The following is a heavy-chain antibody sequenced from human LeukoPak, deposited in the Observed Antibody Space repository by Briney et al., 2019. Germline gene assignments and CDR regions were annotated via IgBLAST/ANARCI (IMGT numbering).Heavy chain of an antibody. D-gene: IGHD4-23*01. CDR1: GLTFSSYE. J-gene: IGHJ4*02. Sequence: GGSLRLSCAASGLTFSSYEMHWVRQAPGKGLEWVSYISSSDSTIYYADSVKGRFTISRDNAKNSLYLQMNSLRAEDTAVYYCARDYGGSSPFDYWGQGTLVTVSS. V-gene: IGHV3-48*03. CDR3: ARDYGGSSPFDY. CDR2: ISSSDSTI.